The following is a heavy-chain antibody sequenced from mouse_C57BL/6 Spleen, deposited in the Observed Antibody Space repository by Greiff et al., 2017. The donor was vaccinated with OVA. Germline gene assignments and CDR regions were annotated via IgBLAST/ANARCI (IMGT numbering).Heavy chain of an antibody. Sequence: QVQLQQSGPELVKPGASVKISCKASGYAFSSSWMHWVKQRPGKGLEWIGRIYPGDGDTNYNGKFKGKATLTADKSSSTAYMQLSSLTSEDSAVYFGASQFDYYGSSYWGQGTTLTVSS. V-gene: IGHV1-82*01. CDR3: ASQFDYYGSSY. CDR2: IYPGDGDT. CDR1: GYAFSSSW. D-gene: IGHD1-1*01. J-gene: IGHJ2*01.